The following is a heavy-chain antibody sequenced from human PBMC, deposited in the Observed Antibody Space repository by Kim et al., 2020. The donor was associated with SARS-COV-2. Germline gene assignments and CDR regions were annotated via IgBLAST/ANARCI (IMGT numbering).Heavy chain of an antibody. Sequence: GGSLRLSCAASGFTFSDYYMSWIRQAPGKGLEWVSYISSSSSYTNYADSVKGRFTISRDNAKNSLYLQMNSLRAEDTSVYYCARVWAEWEHGIWYCDLWGRGTLVTVSS. CDR1: GFTFSDYY. CDR3: ARVWAEWEHGIWYCDL. J-gene: IGHJ2*01. V-gene: IGHV3-11*06. CDR2: ISSSSSYT. D-gene: IGHD1-26*01.